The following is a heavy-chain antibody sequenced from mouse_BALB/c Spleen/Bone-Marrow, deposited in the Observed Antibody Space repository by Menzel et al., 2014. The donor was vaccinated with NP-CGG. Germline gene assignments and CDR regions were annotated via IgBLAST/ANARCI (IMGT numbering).Heavy chain of an antibody. D-gene: IGHD2-14*01. CDR3: ARHHRYAYYFDY. CDR2: IHPNSGNT. CDR1: GYTFTNSW. J-gene: IGHJ2*01. Sequence: QVHVKQSGSVLVRPGASVKLSCKASGYTFTNSWIHWAKQRPGQGLEWIGEIHPNSGNTNFNEKFKVKATLTVDTSSSTAYVDLSSLTAKDSAVYYCARHHRYAYYFDYWGQGTTLTVSS. V-gene: IGHV1S130*01.